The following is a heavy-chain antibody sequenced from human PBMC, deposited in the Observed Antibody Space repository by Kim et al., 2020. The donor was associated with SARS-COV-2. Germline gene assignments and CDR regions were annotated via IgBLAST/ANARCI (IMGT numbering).Heavy chain of an antibody. CDR3: ARLGGRNYYGSGSYPGDLDY. D-gene: IGHD3-10*01. CDR1: GYSFTSYW. V-gene: IGHV5-51*01. CDR2: IYPGDSDT. J-gene: IGHJ4*02. Sequence: GESLKISCKGSGYSFTSYWIGWVRQMPGKGLEWMGIIYPGDSDTRYSPSFQGQVTISADKSISTAYLQWSSLKASDTAMYYCARLGGRNYYGSGSYPGDLDYWGQGTLVTVSS.